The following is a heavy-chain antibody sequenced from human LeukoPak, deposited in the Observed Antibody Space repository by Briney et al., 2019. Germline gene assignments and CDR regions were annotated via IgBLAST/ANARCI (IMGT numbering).Heavy chain of an antibody. V-gene: IGHV3-15*01. J-gene: IGHJ4*02. Sequence: GGSVRLSCAASGFTFSNAWVSWVRQAPGKGLEWVARIKSKTDGETTDYAAPVKGRFTISRDDSKNTLYLQMNSLKTEDTAVYYCTTAISGVVSPSWLDYWGRGTLVIVTS. D-gene: IGHD3-3*01. CDR1: GFTFSNAW. CDR2: IKSKTDGETT. CDR3: TTAISGVVSPSWLDY.